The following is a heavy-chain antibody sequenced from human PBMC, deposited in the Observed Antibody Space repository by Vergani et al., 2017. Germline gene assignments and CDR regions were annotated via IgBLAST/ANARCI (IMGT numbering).Heavy chain of an antibody. CDR2: IWYDGSNK. Sequence: QVQLVESGGGVVQPGRSLRLSCAASGFTFSSYGMHWVRQAPGKGLEWVAVIWYDGSNKYYADSVKGRFTISRDNAKNSLYLQMNSLRAEDTALYYCAKALESSDIRDAFDIWGQGTMVTVSS. D-gene: IGHD6-25*01. V-gene: IGHV3-33*03. CDR1: GFTFSSYG. J-gene: IGHJ3*02. CDR3: AKALESSDIRDAFDI.